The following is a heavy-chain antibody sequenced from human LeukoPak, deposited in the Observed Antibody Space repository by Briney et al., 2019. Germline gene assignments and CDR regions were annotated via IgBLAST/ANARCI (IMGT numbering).Heavy chain of an antibody. J-gene: IGHJ3*02. Sequence: SVKVSCKASGGTFSSYAISWVRQAPGQGLEWMGGIIPIFGTANYAQKFQGRVTITADESTSTAYMELSSLRSEDTAVYYCAREVPTLGAFDIWGQGTMVTVSS. D-gene: IGHD1-1*01. CDR2: IIPIFGTA. CDR3: AREVPTLGAFDI. CDR1: GGTFSSYA. V-gene: IGHV1-69*13.